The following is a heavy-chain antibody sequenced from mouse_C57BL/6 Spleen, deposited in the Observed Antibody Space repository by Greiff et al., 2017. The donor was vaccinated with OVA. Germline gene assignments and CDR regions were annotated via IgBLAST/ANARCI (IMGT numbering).Heavy chain of an antibody. CDR1: GYTFTDYY. D-gene: IGHD4-1*01. CDR3: ARRGDWDAFDY. V-gene: IGHV1-76*01. Sequence: QVQLQQSGAELVRPGASVKLSCKASGYTFTDYYINWVKQRPGQGLEWIARIYPGSGNTYYNEKFKGKATLTAEKSSSTAYMQLSSLTSEDSAVYFCARRGDWDAFDYWGQGTTLTVSS. J-gene: IGHJ2*01. CDR2: IYPGSGNT.